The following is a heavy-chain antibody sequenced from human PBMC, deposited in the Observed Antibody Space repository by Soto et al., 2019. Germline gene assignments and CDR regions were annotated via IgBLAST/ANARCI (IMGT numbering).Heavy chain of an antibody. CDR1: GGSISSYY. CDR2: IYYSGST. CDR3: TSRDVLLWFGESPWYYYYGMDV. V-gene: IGHV4-59*08. D-gene: IGHD3-10*01. J-gene: IGHJ6*02. Sequence: SETLSLTCTVAGGSISSYYWSWVRQPPGEGLEWIGYIYYSGSTNYNPSLKSRVTISVDTSKNQFSLKLSSVTAADTAVYYCTSRDVLLWFGESPWYYYYGMDVWGQGTTVT.